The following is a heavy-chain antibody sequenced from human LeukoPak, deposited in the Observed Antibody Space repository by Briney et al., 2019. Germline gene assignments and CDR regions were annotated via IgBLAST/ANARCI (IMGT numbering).Heavy chain of an antibody. D-gene: IGHD2-2*01. CDR1: GFTFSNYA. V-gene: IGHV3-64*01. CDR2: ISTNGGRT. J-gene: IGHJ6*02. CDR3: AKALGYCSSTSCPDYYYYGMDV. Sequence: PGGSLRLSCAASGFTFSNYAMHWVRQAPGKGLEYVSGISTNGGRTYYANSVKGRFTISRDNSKNTVFLQMGSLRGEDMAVYYCAKALGYCSSTSCPDYYYYGMDVWGQGTTVTVSS.